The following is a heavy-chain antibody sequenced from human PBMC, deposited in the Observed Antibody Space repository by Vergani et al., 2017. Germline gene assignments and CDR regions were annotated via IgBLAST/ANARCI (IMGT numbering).Heavy chain of an antibody. D-gene: IGHD2-21*02. J-gene: IGHJ6*02. CDR1: GYTFTGYY. Sequence: QVQLVQSGAEVKKPGASVKVSCKASGYTFTGYYMHWVRQAPGQGLEWMGWINPNSGGTNYAQKFQGRVTMTRDTSISTAYMELSRLRSDDTAVYYCARVEIYCGGDCPNYYYYGMDVWGQGTTVTVSS. V-gene: IGHV1-2*02. CDR3: ARVEIYCGGDCPNYYYYGMDV. CDR2: INPNSGGT.